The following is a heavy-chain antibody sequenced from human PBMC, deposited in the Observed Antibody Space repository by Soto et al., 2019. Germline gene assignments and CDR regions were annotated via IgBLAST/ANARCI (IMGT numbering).Heavy chain of an antibody. D-gene: IGHD3-10*01. CDR3: ARHGDWGFLGY. J-gene: IGHJ4*02. V-gene: IGHV4-59*08. CDR1: GDSISSDY. CDR2: IYYGGSI. Sequence: PSETLSLTCTVSGDSISSDYWSLIRQPPGKGLEWIGFIYYGGSINYNPSLESRVAISVDTSKNQFSLKLTSVTAADTAVYYCARHGDWGFLGYWGQGTLVTVSS.